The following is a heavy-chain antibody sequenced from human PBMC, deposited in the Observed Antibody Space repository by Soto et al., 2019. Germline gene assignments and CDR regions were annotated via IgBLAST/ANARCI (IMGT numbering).Heavy chain of an antibody. CDR2: INWDDDR. CDR1: GFSLTTSGMC. Sequence: SGPTLVNPTQTLTLTCILSGFSLTTSGMCVSWIRQPPGKALEWLARINWDDDRYYRTSLRTRLTISKDTSKNQVVLTMTNMDPVDTATYYCARMVGGYSISSVRAFDIWGQGTMVTVSS. J-gene: IGHJ3*02. CDR3: ARMVGGYSISSVRAFDI. D-gene: IGHD6-6*01. V-gene: IGHV2-70*11.